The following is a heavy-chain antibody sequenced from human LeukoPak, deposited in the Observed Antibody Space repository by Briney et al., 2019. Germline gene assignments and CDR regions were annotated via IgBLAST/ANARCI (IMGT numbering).Heavy chain of an antibody. CDR3: AHRRGKRYCGDGACNSFDY. CDR1: GFLLSPRGVG. D-gene: IGHD2-15*01. V-gene: IGHV2-5*02. Sequence: SGPTLVKPTETLTLTCTVSGFLLSPRGVGVGWIRQPPGKALEWLALIYWDDDQRYNPSLKSRLTITEHTSKNEVVLTMTNVDPVDTATYYCAHRRGKRYCGDGACNSFDYWGPGTLVTVSS. CDR2: IYWDDDQ. J-gene: IGHJ4*02.